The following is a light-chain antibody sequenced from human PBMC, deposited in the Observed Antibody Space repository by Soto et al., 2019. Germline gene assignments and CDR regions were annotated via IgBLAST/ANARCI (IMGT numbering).Light chain of an antibody. V-gene: IGKV3-15*01. CDR3: QQYNNSPRT. J-gene: IGKJ1*01. CDR2: GAS. Sequence: ETVMTQSPATLSVSPGGRVTLSCRASQSVSSSLAWYQQKPGRAPSLLIYGASTRATGIPARFSGSGSGTEFTLTISRLQSDDFAVDYCQQYNNSPRTLG. CDR1: QSVSSS.